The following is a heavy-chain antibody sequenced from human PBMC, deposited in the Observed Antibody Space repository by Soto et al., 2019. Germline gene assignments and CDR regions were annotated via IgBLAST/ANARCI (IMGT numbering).Heavy chain of an antibody. CDR2: ISSKAKNYAT. D-gene: IGHD6-19*01. Sequence: PGGSLRLSCAASGFTFSGSGIHWVRQASGKGLEWVGRISSKAKNYATAYGATVKGRFTISRDDSKNTAYLQMNSLKTEDTAVYYCTRQESLMAVAGTGGFDVWGQGTMVTVSS. J-gene: IGHJ3*01. CDR1: GFTFSGSG. CDR3: TRQESLMAVAGTGGFDV. V-gene: IGHV3-73*01.